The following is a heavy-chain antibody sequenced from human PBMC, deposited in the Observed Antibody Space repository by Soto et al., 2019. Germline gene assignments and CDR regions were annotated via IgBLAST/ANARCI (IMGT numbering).Heavy chain of an antibody. V-gene: IGHV4-61*08. Sequence: SETLSLTCTVSGGSISSGGYYWSWIRQHPGKGLEWIGYIYYSGSTNYNPSLKSRVTISVDTSKNQFSLKLSSVTAADTAVYYCAGSGIQLWFGDYWGQGTLVTVSS. CDR2: IYYSGST. J-gene: IGHJ4*02. CDR3: AGSGIQLWFGDY. CDR1: GGSISSGGYY. D-gene: IGHD5-18*01.